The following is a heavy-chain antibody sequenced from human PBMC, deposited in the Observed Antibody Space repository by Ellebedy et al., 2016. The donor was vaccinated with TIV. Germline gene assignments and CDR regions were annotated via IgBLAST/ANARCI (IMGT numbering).Heavy chain of an antibody. Sequence: MPSETLSLTCTVSGGSISSSSSYWSWIRQPPGPGLEWIGRIYYNWSTYYNPSLKSRVALSVDTSKNHFSLKLNSVIAADTAVYFCARPVSIPAADWVDPWGQGTLVTVSS. CDR1: GGSISSSSSY. J-gene: IGHJ5*02. CDR3: ARPVSIPAADWVDP. CDR2: IYYNWST. D-gene: IGHD6-13*01. V-gene: IGHV4-39*02.